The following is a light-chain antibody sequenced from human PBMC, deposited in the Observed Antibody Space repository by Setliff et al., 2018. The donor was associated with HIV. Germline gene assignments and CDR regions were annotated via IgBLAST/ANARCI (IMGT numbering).Light chain of an antibody. CDR2: EVR. J-gene: IGLJ1*01. CDR1: SSDVGGYSY. V-gene: IGLV2-14*01. Sequence: QSVLTQPASVSGSPGQSITISCTGTSSDVGGYSYVSWYQQHPGKAPKLIIYEVRNRPSGVSNRFSGSKSGNTASLTIAGLQAEDEADYYCSSYASTNTLPFGTGTKGTVL. CDR3: SSYASTNTLP.